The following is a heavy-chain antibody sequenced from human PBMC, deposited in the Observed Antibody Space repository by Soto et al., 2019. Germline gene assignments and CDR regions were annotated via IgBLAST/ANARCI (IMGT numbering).Heavy chain of an antibody. CDR1: GFSVSDNY. CDR3: ARFVRAGGD. CDR2: IFGAHST. J-gene: IGHJ4*02. V-gene: IGHV3-66*01. Sequence: DVQLVESGGGLVQPGGSLRLSCAVSGFSVSDNYMTWVRQAPGKGLEWVSVIFGAHSTYYADSVKGRFIISRDNSKNMVKLQMNRLRAEDTAVYSCARFVRAGGDWGQGTQVTVSS. D-gene: IGHD3-10*01.